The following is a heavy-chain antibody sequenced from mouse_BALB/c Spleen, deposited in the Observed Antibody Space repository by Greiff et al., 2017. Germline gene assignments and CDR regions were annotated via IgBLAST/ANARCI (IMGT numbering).Heavy chain of an antibody. D-gene: IGHD2-14*01. Sequence: QVQLQQPGAELVRPGASVKLSCKASGYTFTSYWINWVKQRPGQGLEWIGNIYPSDSYTNYNQKFKDKATLTVDKSSSTAYMQLSSPTSEDSAVYYCTRDRYDGGPYWYFDVWGAGTTVTVSS. CDR2: IYPSDSYT. CDR3: TRDRYDGGPYWYFDV. J-gene: IGHJ1*01. CDR1: GYTFTSYW. V-gene: IGHV1-69*02.